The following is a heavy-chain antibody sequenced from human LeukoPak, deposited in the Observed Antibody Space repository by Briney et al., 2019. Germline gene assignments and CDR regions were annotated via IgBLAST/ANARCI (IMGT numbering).Heavy chain of an antibody. CDR3: ARDRYYYDSSGYLSWAFDI. D-gene: IGHD3-22*01. J-gene: IGHJ3*02. V-gene: IGHV1-69*06. CDR1: GGTFSSYA. CDR2: IIPIFGTA. Sequence: SVKVSCKASGGTFSSYAISWVLQAPGQGLEWMGGIIPIFGTANYAQKFQGRVTITADKSTSTAYMELSSLRSEDTAVYYCARDRYYYDSSGYLSWAFDIWGQGTMVTVSS.